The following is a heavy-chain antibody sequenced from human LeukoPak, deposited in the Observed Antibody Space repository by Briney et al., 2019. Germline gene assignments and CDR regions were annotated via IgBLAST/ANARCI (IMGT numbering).Heavy chain of an antibody. CDR2: INSDGSWT. D-gene: IGHD2/OR15-2a*01. CDR1: GNYW. V-gene: IGHV3-74*01. CDR3: VSFYETY. J-gene: IGHJ4*02. Sequence: GGSLRLSCAASGNYWMHWVRQVPGKGLVWVSHINSDGSWTSHADSVKGRFTISKDNAKYTVYLQMNSLRAEDTAVYYCVSFYETYWGRGTLVTVSS.